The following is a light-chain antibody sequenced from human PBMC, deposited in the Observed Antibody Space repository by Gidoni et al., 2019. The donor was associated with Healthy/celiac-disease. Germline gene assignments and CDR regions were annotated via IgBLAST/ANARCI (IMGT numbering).Light chain of an antibody. Sequence: DIQMTQSPSTLSASVGDRVTITCRASQSISSWLAWYQQKPGKAPKLLIYDASSWESGVPSRFSGSGSGTEFTLTISSLQPDDFATYYCQQYNSPWTFGQGTKVEIK. J-gene: IGKJ1*01. CDR1: QSISSW. CDR3: QQYNSPWT. V-gene: IGKV1-5*01. CDR2: DAS.